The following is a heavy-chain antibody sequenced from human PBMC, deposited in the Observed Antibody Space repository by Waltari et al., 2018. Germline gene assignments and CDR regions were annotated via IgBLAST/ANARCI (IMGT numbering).Heavy chain of an antibody. Sequence: EVQLVESGGGLVQSGGSLRLSCAASGFSFSSYAMRWVRRAPGKGLEWVSAIGGSAVTTYYADSVKVRFIISRDNSKNTLYLQMNSLGAEDTAVYYCAKVQGPKIYYMDVWGKGTTVTVSS. J-gene: IGHJ6*03. CDR2: IGGSAVTT. CDR3: AKVQGPKIYYMDV. V-gene: IGHV3-23*04. CDR1: GFSFSSYA.